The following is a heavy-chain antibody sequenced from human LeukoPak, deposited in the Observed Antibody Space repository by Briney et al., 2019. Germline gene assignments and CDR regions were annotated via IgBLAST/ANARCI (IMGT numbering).Heavy chain of an antibody. D-gene: IGHD6-19*01. CDR2: INHGGST. CDR1: GGSFSGYY. J-gene: IGHJ4*02. Sequence: SETLSLTCAVYGGSFSGYYWSWIRQPPGKGLEWIGEINHGGSTNCNPSLKSRVTISVDTSKNQFSLKLSSVTAADTAVYYCARGQDSSGWFGSLNYWGQGTLVTVSS. V-gene: IGHV4-34*01. CDR3: ARGQDSSGWFGSLNY.